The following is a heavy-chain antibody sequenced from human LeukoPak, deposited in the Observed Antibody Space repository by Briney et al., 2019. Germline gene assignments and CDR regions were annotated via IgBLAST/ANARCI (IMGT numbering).Heavy chain of an antibody. Sequence: GGSLGLSCAASGFTFSSYAMSWVRQAPGKGLEWVSAISGSGGSTYYADSVKGRFTISRDNSKNTLYLQMNSLRAEDTAVYYCAKTPRITMIVVVPFDYWGQGTLVTVSS. CDR3: AKTPRITMIVVVPFDY. CDR2: ISGSGGST. J-gene: IGHJ4*02. D-gene: IGHD3-22*01. V-gene: IGHV3-23*01. CDR1: GFTFSSYA.